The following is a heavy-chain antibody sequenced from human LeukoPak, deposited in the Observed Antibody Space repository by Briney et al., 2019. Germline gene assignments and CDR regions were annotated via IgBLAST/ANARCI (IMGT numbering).Heavy chain of an antibody. CDR2: IYYSGST. D-gene: IGHD4-17*01. V-gene: IGHV4-30-4*01. CDR1: GGSISSGDYY. Sequence: SQTLSLTCTVSGGSISSGDYYWSWLRQPPGKGLEWIGYIYYSGSTYYNPSLKSRVTVSVDTSKNQFSLKLSSVTAADTAVYYCARGHTVTEFDYWGQGTLVTVSA. CDR3: ARGHTVTEFDY. J-gene: IGHJ4*02.